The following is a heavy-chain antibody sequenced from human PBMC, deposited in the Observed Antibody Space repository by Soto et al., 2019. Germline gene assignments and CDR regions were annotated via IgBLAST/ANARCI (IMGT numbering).Heavy chain of an antibody. Sequence: PSQTLSLTCAISGDSFSSNSAAWNWIRQSPSRGLEWLGRTYYRSKWYNDYTVSVKSRITINPDTSKNQFSLQLNSVTPEDTAVYYCARDRGPRGVRGGYFDYWGQGTLVTVSS. CDR3: ARDRGPRGVRGGYFDY. CDR1: GDSFSSNSAA. CDR2: TYYRSKWYN. D-gene: IGHD3-10*01. J-gene: IGHJ4*02. V-gene: IGHV6-1*01.